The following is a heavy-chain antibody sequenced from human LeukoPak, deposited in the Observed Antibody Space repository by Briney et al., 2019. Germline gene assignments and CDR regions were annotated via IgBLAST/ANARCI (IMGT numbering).Heavy chain of an antibody. CDR3: ARGRRRGTVVAVVATTFDF. Sequence: GGSLRLSCTASGFTFSTYNMNWVRQAPGKGLEWVASISSSATYIYYADSVKGRFTISRDNSKESLFLQLHSLRAEDTAVYYCARGRRRGTVVAVVATTFDFWGQGTLVTVSS. V-gene: IGHV3-21*01. D-gene: IGHD2-21*01. J-gene: IGHJ4*02. CDR1: GFTFSTYN. CDR2: ISSSATYI.